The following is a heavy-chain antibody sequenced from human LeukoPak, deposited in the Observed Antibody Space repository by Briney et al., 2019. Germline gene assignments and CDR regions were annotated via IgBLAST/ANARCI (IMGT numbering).Heavy chain of an antibody. Sequence: PGGSLRLSCAASGFTFDDYAMHWVRQAPGKGLEWVSGISWNSGSIGYADSVKGRFTISRDNAKNTLYLQMNSLRAEDTAVYYCARAGTGYYDFWSGYYTSVYFDYWGQGTLVTVSS. CDR3: ARAGTGYYDFWSGYYTSVYFDY. V-gene: IGHV3-9*01. CDR2: ISWNSGSI. D-gene: IGHD3-3*01. CDR1: GFTFDDYA. J-gene: IGHJ4*02.